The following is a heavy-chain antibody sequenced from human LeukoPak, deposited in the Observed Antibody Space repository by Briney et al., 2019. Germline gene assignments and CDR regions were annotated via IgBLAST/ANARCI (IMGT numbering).Heavy chain of an antibody. D-gene: IGHD6-19*01. CDR3: ARGGLGSAFDN. V-gene: IGHV3-23*01. J-gene: IGHJ4*02. Sequence: GGSLRLSCAASGFTFSTYGMSWVRQAPGKGLECVSATNGSGGSTYSADSVKGRFTISRDNTKNTLYLQMNSLRTEDTAVYYCARGGLGSAFDNWGQGTLVTVSS. CDR1: GFTFSTYG. CDR2: TNGSGGST.